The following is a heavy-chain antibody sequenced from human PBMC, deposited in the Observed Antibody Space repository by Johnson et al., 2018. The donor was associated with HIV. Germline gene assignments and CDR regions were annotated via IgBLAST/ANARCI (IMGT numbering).Heavy chain of an antibody. CDR3: ARDRRLADAFDI. CDR2: LRYDGSEK. J-gene: IGHJ3*02. Sequence: QMLLVASGGGVVQPGRSLRLSCAASGFIFSDYAMHWVRLAPGKGLEWVAVLRYDGSEKKYADSVKGRFTISRDNAKNTLYLQMNSLRAEDTAVYYCARDRRLADAFDIWGQGTTVTVSS. V-gene: IGHV3-30-3*01. D-gene: IGHD5-12*01. CDR1: GFIFSDYA.